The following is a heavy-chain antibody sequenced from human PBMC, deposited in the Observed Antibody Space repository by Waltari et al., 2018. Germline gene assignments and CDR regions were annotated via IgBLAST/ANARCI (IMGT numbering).Heavy chain of an antibody. D-gene: IGHD6-13*01. CDR3: AREGRAAAGTDY. CDR1: GGSFSGYF. CDR2: INHRGYT. J-gene: IGHJ4*02. V-gene: IGHV4-34*02. Sequence: QVHLQQWGAGLLKPSETLSLTCAVSGGSFSGYFWSWFRQPPGKGLEWLGEINHRGYTNDNTSLNSRVTISVDTAKNQFSLKLSSVTAADTAVYYCAREGRAAAGTDYWSQGTLVTVSS.